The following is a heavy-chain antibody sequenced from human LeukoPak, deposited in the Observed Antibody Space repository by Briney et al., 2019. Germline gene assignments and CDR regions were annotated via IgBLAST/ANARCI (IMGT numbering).Heavy chain of an antibody. V-gene: IGHV4-31*03. CDR2: IYYSGST. CDR3: ARGGGSMVRGVIPRYGMDV. J-gene: IGHJ6*04. D-gene: IGHD3-10*01. CDR1: GGSISSGAYY. Sequence: KPSQTLSLTCTVSGGSISSGAYYWSCIRQHPGKGLEWIGYIYYSGSTYYNPSLKSRVTISVDTSKNQFSLKLSSVTAADTAVYYCARGGGSMVRGVIPRYGMDVWGIGTTVTVSS.